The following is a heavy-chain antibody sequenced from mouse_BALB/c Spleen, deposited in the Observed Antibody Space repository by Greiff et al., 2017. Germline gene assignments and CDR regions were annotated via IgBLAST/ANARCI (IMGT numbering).Heavy chain of an antibody. Sequence: QVHVKQSGAELVKPGASVKLSCKASGYTFTSYYMYWVKQRPGQGLEWIGEINPSNGGTNFNEKFKSKATLTVDKSSSTAYMQLSSLTSEDSAVYYCTRSGYDGYYRDWYFDVWGAGTTVTVSS. J-gene: IGHJ1*01. CDR2: INPSNGGT. CDR3: TRSGYDGYYRDWYFDV. D-gene: IGHD2-3*01. V-gene: IGHV1S81*02. CDR1: GYTFTSYY.